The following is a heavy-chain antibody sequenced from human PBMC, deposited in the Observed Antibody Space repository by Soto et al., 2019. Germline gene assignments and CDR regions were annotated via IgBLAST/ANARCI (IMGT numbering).Heavy chain of an antibody. CDR1: GYTFTSYG. D-gene: IGHD3-22*01. J-gene: IGHJ4*02. Sequence: ASVKVSCKASGYTFTSYGISWVRQAPGQGLEWMGWISAYNGNTNYAQKLQGRVTMTTDTSTGTAYVELRSLRSDDTAVYYCASIRGYYDSSGYWDFDYWGQGTLVTVSS. CDR3: ASIRGYYDSSGYWDFDY. CDR2: ISAYNGNT. V-gene: IGHV1-18*01.